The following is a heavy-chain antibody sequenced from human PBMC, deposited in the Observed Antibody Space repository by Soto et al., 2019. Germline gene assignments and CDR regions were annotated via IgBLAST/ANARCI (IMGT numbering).Heavy chain of an antibody. CDR3: ARGIAAAAARGMDV. D-gene: IGHD6-13*01. CDR1: GYTFTGYY. CDR2: INPNSGGT. J-gene: IGHJ6*02. V-gene: IGHV1-2*04. Sequence: QVQLVQSGAEVKKPGASVKVSCKASGYTFTGYYMHWVRQAPGQGLEWMGWINPNSGGTNYAQKFQGWVTMTRDTXXSTAYMELSRLRSDATAVYYCARGIAAAAARGMDVWGQGTTVTVSS.